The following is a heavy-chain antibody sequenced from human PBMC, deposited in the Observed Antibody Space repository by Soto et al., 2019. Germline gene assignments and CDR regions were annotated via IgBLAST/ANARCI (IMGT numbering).Heavy chain of an antibody. CDR2: INPSGGST. CDR1: GYTFTSYY. Sequence: QVQLVQSGAEVKKPGASVKVSCKASGYTFTSYYMHRVRQAHGQGLEWMGIINPSGGSTTYAQKFQGRVTMNRDTSTSTVYMELSSLKSEDTAVYYCARYHLGGRSSPSYYFDYWGQGTLVTVSS. D-gene: IGHD2-2*01. V-gene: IGHV1-46*03. CDR3: ARYHLGGRSSPSYYFDY. J-gene: IGHJ4*02.